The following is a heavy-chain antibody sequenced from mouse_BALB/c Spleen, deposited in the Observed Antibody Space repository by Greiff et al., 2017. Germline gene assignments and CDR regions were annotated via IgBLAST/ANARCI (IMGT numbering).Heavy chain of an antibody. CDR3: TRPYYYGSSYDWFAY. CDR1: GYTFTSYY. J-gene: IGHJ3*01. D-gene: IGHD1-1*01. V-gene: IGHV1S81*02. CDR2: INPSNGGT. Sequence: QVQLKESGAELVKPGASVKLSCKASGYTFTSYYMYWVKQRPGQGLEWIGEINPSNGGTNFNEKFKSKATLTVDKSSSTAYMQLSSLTSEDSAVYYCTRPYYYGSSYDWFAYWGQGTLVTVSA.